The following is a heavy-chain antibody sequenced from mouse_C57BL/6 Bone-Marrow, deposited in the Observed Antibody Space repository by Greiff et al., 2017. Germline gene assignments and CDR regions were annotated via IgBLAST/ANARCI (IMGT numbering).Heavy chain of an antibody. Sequence: QVQLKESGPGLVQPSQSLSITCTVSGFSLTSYGVHWVRQSPGKGLEWLGVIWSGGSTVYNAAFISRLSISKDNSKSQVFFKMNSLQADDTAIYYCASLRYWYFDVWGTGTTVTVSS. CDR1: GFSLTSYG. D-gene: IGHD1-1*01. V-gene: IGHV2-2*01. CDR2: IWSGGST. CDR3: ASLRYWYFDV. J-gene: IGHJ1*03.